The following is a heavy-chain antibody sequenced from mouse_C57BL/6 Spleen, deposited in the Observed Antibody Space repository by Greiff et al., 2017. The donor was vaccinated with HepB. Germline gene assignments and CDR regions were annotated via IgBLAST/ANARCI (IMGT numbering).Heavy chain of an antibody. Sequence: EVQLQQSVAELVRPGASVKLSCTASGFNIKNIYMHWVKQRPEQGLEWIGRIDPANGNTKYAPKFQGKATITADTSSNTAYLQLSSLTSEDTAIYYCARDWDYWGQGTTLTVSS. D-gene: IGHD4-1*01. CDR2: IDPANGNT. CDR1: GFNIKNIY. CDR3: ARDWDY. V-gene: IGHV14-3*01. J-gene: IGHJ2*01.